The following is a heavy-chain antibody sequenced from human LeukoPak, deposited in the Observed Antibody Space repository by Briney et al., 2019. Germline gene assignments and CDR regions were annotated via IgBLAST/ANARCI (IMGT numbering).Heavy chain of an antibody. D-gene: IGHD3-22*01. J-gene: IGHJ4*02. CDR2: ISTSGSTI. V-gene: IGHV3-48*03. CDR1: GFTFSSYE. CDR3: ARRGYYDSSGYLFDY. Sequence: GGSLRLSCAASGFTFSSYEMNWVRRAPGKGLEWVSYISTSGSTIYHAGSVKGRFTISRDNARNSLFLQMNSLRAEDTAVYYCARRGYYDSSGYLFDYWGQGTLVTVSS.